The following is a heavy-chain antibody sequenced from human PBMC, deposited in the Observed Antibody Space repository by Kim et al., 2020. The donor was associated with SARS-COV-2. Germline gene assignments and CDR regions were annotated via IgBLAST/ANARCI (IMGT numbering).Heavy chain of an antibody. D-gene: IGHD2-21*02. CDR2: ISGSGNGI. CDR3: ATTPLLFSYYGIDV. Sequence: GGSLRLSCTASGFTFNNYAMNWVRQAPGKGLEWVASISGSGNGIYYADSVKGRFTISRDNSKNTLFLQMNRLRVEDTALYYCATTPLLFSYYGIDVWGHGTTVTVSS. J-gene: IGHJ6*02. CDR1: GFTFNNYA. V-gene: IGHV3-23*01.